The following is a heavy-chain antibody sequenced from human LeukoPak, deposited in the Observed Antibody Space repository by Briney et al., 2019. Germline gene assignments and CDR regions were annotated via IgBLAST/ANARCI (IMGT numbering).Heavy chain of an antibody. D-gene: IGHD2-2*02. V-gene: IGHV1-69*04. J-gene: IGHJ4*02. CDR1: GGTFSSYA. Sequence: GASVKVSCKASGGTFSSYAISWVRQAPGQGLEWMGRIIPILGIANYAQKFQGRVTTTADKSTSTAYMELSSLRSEDTAVYYCARDDRGYCSSTSCYTGTRFDYWGQGTLVTVSS. CDR3: ARDDRGYCSSTSCYTGTRFDY. CDR2: IIPILGIA.